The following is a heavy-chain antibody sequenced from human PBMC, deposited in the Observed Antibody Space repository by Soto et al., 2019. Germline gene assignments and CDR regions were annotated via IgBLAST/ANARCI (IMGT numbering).Heavy chain of an antibody. Sequence: VQLVESGGGVVQPGRSLRLSCAASGFTFSDYAMHWVRQAPGKGLEWVAVVSHDGRNTHYADSVKGRFTISRDSSKNTVPLEMSSLRAEDTAVYYCAKGGLQWMVTSDFNYWGQGALVLVSS. CDR3: AKGGLQWMVTSDFNY. CDR2: VSHDGRNT. J-gene: IGHJ4*02. D-gene: IGHD6-19*01. CDR1: GFTFSDYA. V-gene: IGHV3-30*18.